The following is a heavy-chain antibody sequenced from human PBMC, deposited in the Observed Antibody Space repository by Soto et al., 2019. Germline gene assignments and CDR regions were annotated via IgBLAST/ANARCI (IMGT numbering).Heavy chain of an antibody. CDR2: IYYSGST. V-gene: IGHV4-31*03. CDR3: ARWVDSGYTFDY. CDR1: GGSISSGGYY. D-gene: IGHD5-12*01. J-gene: IGHJ4*02. Sequence: QVQLQESGPGLVKPSQTLSLTCTVSGGSISSGGYYWSWIRQHPGKGLEWIGYIYYSGSTYYNPSLKSRLAISVDTSKNQRSLQLSSVTAADPAVYYCARWVDSGYTFDYWGQGTLVTVSS.